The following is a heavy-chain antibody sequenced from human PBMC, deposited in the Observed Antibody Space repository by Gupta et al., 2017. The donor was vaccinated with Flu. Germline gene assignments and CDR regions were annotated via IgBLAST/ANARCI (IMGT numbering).Heavy chain of an antibody. V-gene: IGHV3-15*01. CDR3: TTASSPLWSFDF. CDR1: SKAW. Sequence: SKAWLTWVRQAPGKGLEWVGRIKSTSDDGTTDYAAPVKGRFTISRDDSKNTLYLQMNSLKTEDTAVYFCTTASSPLWSFDFWGQGTLVTVSS. J-gene: IGHJ4*02. CDR2: IKSTSDDGTT. D-gene: IGHD2-21*01.